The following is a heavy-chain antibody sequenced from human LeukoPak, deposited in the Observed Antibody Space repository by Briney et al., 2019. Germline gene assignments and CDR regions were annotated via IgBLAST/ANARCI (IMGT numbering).Heavy chain of an antibody. CDR2: IFYSGST. J-gene: IGHJ4*02. CDR1: GGSISSYY. V-gene: IGHV4-59*01. CDR3: ARAWGGYYYVFDY. D-gene: IGHD3-22*01. Sequence: SETLSLTCTVSGGSISSYYWSWIRQPPGKGLEWIGDIFYSGSTNYNPSLKSRRTISVDTSKNQFSLKLNSVTAADTAVYYCARAWGGYYYVFDYWGQGTLVTVSS.